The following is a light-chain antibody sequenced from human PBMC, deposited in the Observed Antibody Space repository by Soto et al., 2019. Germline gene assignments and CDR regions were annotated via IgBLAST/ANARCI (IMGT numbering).Light chain of an antibody. CDR2: AAS. Sequence: DIQMTQSPSSLSASVGDRVTITCRASQSISSYLNWYRQKPGKAPKVLIYAASSLQSGVPSRFSGSGSGTDFTLTISSLQPEYFATYYCQQSYSTPLTFGGGTKVEIK. V-gene: IGKV1-39*01. CDR1: QSISSY. CDR3: QQSYSTPLT. J-gene: IGKJ4*01.